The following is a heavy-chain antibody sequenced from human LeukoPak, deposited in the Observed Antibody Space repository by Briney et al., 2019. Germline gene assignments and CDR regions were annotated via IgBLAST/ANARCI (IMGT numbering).Heavy chain of an antibody. Sequence: GGSLRLSCAASGFTFSSYAMNWVRQAPGKGLEWVSAISGSGGSTYYADSVKGRFTISRDNSKNTLYLQMNSLRAEDTAVYYCAKGRSGWYRYYFDYWGQGTLVTVSS. D-gene: IGHD6-19*01. CDR2: ISGSGGST. CDR3: AKGRSGWYRYYFDY. CDR1: GFTFSSYA. V-gene: IGHV3-23*01. J-gene: IGHJ4*02.